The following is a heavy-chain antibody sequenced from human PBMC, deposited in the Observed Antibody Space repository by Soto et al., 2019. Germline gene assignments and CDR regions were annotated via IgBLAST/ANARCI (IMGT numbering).Heavy chain of an antibody. D-gene: IGHD1-7*01. CDR1: GFTVSSNY. Sequence: EVQLVESGGGLIQPGGSLRLSCAASGFTVSSNYMSWVRQAPGKGLEWVSVIYSGGSTYYADSVKGRFTISRDNSKNTLYLQMNSLRAEDTAVYYCARDQRGNSVGGFHPWGQGTLVTVSS. J-gene: IGHJ5*02. CDR3: ARDQRGNSVGGFHP. V-gene: IGHV3-53*01. CDR2: IYSGGST.